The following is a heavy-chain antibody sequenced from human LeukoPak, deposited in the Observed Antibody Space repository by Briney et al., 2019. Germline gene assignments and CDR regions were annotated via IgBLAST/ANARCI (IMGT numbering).Heavy chain of an antibody. CDR1: GYSISSTYY. V-gene: IGHV3-23*01. CDR2: ISGSGGSP. J-gene: IGHJ4*02. Sequence: PSETLSLTCTVSGYSISSTYYWGWIRQPPGKGLEWVSSISGSGGSPYYADSVKGRFTISRDNSKNTLYLQMNSLRAEDTAVYYCAKGPLLWDWGQGTLVTVSS. CDR3: AKGPLLWD. D-gene: IGHD2/OR15-2a*01.